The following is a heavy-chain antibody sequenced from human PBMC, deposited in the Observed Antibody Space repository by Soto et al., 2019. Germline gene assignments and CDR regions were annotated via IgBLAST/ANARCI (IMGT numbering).Heavy chain of an antibody. Sequence: QITSKESGPTLVKPTQTLTLTCTLYGSSLSTRRVGVGWLRQPPGKALEGLALIYWDDDKRYSASLKSRLTITKDTSKDPVVLTMPHMGPVDTAPYYCALRRSRWKADAFDIWGQGTMVTVSS. CDR3: ALRRSRWKADAFDI. J-gene: IGHJ3*02. V-gene: IGHV2-5*02. CDR1: GSSLSTRRVG. CDR2: IYWDDDK. D-gene: IGHD1-1*01.